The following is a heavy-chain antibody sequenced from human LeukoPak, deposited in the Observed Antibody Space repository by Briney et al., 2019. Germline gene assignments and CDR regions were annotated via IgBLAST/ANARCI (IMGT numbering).Heavy chain of an antibody. CDR2: ISSSSSAI. CDR1: GFTFSSYS. CDR3: ARGGYCSGGSCHSLMEHYYMDV. Sequence: GGSLRLSCAASGFTFSSYSMNWVRQGPGKGLEWISYISSSSSAIYYADSVKGRFTISRDNAKNSLSLQMNSLRADDTAVYYCARGGYCSGGSCHSLMEHYYMDVWGKGTPVSVSS. D-gene: IGHD2-15*01. V-gene: IGHV3-48*01. J-gene: IGHJ6*03.